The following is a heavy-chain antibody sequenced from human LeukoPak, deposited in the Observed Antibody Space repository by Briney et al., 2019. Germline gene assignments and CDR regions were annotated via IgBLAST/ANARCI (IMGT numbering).Heavy chain of an antibody. D-gene: IGHD5-24*01. J-gene: IGHJ4*02. Sequence: GGSLRLSCTTSGFTVNNNYINWVRQAPGKGLEWVSGIIPSGHTTYYADSVRGRFTISRDNSRNTLYLQMNSLRAEDTAVYYCAKDDRWLQFCCWGQGTLVTVSA. CDR3: AKDDRWLQFCC. V-gene: IGHV3-53*01. CDR1: GFTVNNNY. CDR2: IPSGHTT.